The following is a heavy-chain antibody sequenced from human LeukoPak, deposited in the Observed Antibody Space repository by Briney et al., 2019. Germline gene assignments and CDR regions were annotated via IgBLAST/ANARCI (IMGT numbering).Heavy chain of an antibody. CDR3: ARDQLGAVLYFDY. D-gene: IGHD1-1*01. CDR1: GFTFSSYG. CDR2: ISGSGGRI. Sequence: GGSLRLSCTTSGFTFSSYGMSWVRQAPGEGLEWVSAISGSGGRIYFADSLKGRFTISRDNSKNTLYLQMNSLRAEDTAVYYCARDQLGAVLYFDYWGQGTLVTVSS. V-gene: IGHV3-23*01. J-gene: IGHJ4*02.